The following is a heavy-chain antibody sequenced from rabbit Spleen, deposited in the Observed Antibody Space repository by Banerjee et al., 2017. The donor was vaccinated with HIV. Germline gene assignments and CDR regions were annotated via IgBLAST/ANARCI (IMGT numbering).Heavy chain of an antibody. CDR1: GFSFSRDYY. D-gene: IGHD4-2*01. Sequence: QSLEESGGDMVKPGASLTLTCTASGFSFSRDYYICWVRQAPGKGLEWIGCIYPDHSGSTAYTTWAKGRFTISKPSSTTVTLQMTSLTGADTATYFCTRGDFCFNLWGPGTLVTVS. CDR3: TRGDFCFNL. V-gene: IGHV1S40*01. J-gene: IGHJ4*01. CDR2: IYPDHSGST.